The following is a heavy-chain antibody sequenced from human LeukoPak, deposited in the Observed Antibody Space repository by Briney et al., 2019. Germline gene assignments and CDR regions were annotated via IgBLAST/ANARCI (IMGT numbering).Heavy chain of an antibody. CDR1: GGSISSYY. V-gene: IGHV4-59*08. Sequence: SETLSLTCTASGGSISSYYWSWIRQPPGKGLEWIGYIYYSGSTNYNPSLKSRVTISVDTSKNQFSLKLSSVTAADTAVYYCARSLGGIGFGELFNYWGQGTLVTVSS. CDR2: IYYSGST. J-gene: IGHJ4*02. D-gene: IGHD3-10*01. CDR3: ARSLGGIGFGELFNY.